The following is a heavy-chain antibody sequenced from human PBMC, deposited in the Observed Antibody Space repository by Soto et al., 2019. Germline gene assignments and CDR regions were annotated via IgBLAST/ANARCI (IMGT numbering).Heavy chain of an antibody. Sequence: PXGSLLLPCSASGFSFSSYAMGWVRQAPGKGLDWVSSISAGGDGTYYADSVKGRFTISRDNYKNTVYLQMSSLRADDTAVYYCADGGRYPYYWGPGTLVTVYS. CDR3: ADGGRYPYY. V-gene: IGHV3-23*01. J-gene: IGHJ4*02. D-gene: IGHD1-26*01. CDR2: ISAGGDGT. CDR1: GFSFSSYA.